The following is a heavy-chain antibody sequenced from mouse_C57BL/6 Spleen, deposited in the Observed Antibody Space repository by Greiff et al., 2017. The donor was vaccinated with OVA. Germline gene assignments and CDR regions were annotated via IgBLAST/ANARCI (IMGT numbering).Heavy chain of an antibody. Sequence: VKLMESGAELVRPGASVTLSCKASGYTFTDYEMHWVKQTPVHGLEWIGAIDPETGGTAYNQKFKGKAILTADKSSSTAYMELRSLTSEDSAVYYCTRFGDYDGAWFAYWGQGTLVTVSA. CDR3: TRFGDYDGAWFAY. CDR2: IDPETGGT. D-gene: IGHD2-4*01. J-gene: IGHJ3*01. CDR1: GYTFTDYE. V-gene: IGHV1-15*01.